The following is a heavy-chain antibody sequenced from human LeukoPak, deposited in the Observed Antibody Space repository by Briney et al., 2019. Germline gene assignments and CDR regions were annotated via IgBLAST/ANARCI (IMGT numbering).Heavy chain of an antibody. CDR1: GGSISSYY. V-gene: IGHV4-4*07. J-gene: IGHJ4*02. Sequence: SETLSLTCTVSGGSISSYYWSWIRQPAGKGLEWIGRIYTSGSTNYNPSLKSRVTISVDTSKNQFSLKLSSVTAADTAVYYCARGRIMITFGGVIEHDYWGQGTLVTVSS. CDR3: ARGRIMITFGGVIEHDY. CDR2: IYTSGST. D-gene: IGHD3-16*02.